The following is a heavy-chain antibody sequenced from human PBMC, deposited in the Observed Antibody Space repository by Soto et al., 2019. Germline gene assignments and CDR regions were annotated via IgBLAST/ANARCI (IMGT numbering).Heavy chain of an antibody. Sequence: GASVKVSCKASGGTFSSYAISWVRQAPGQGLEWMGGIIPIFGTANYAQKFQGRVAITADKSTSTAYMELSSLRSEDTAVYYCARGKGGSSWYFGWWGQGTLVTVSS. CDR3: ARGKGGSSWYFGW. CDR2: IIPIFGTA. CDR1: GGTFSSYA. V-gene: IGHV1-69*06. J-gene: IGHJ4*02. D-gene: IGHD6-13*01.